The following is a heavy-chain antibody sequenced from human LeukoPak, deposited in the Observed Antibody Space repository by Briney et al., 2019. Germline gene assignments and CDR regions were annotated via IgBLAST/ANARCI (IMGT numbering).Heavy chain of an antibody. J-gene: IGHJ5*02. CDR1: GYSFTNYW. Sequence: GGSLKISCKGSGYSFTNYWIGWVRQMPGKGLEWMGIIYPGDSEIRYSPSFQGQVTISADKSINTAYLQWSSLKASDTAMYYCARQEYSDLWYWRYNWFDPWGQGTLVTVSS. CDR3: ARQEYSDLWYWRYNWFDP. V-gene: IGHV5-51*01. CDR2: IYPGDSEI. D-gene: IGHD2-8*02.